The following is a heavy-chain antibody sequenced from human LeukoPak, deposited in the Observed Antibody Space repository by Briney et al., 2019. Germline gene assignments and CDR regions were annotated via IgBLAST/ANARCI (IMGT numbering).Heavy chain of an antibody. Sequence: GGSLRLFCAASGFTFNTYGMRWGRQAPGKGLEWVAVIWYDGSNKYYADSVKGRFTISRDNSKNTLYLQMNSLRAQDTPVYYCSGPIVGPSTWQFDYWGQGTLVTVSS. D-gene: IGHD1-26*01. J-gene: IGHJ4*02. CDR3: SGPIVGPSTWQFDY. CDR2: IWYDGSNK. V-gene: IGHV3-33*01. CDR1: GFTFNTYG.